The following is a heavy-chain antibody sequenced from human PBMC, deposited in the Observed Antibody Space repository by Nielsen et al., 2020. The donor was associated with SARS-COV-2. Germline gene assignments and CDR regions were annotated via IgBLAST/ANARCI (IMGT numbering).Heavy chain of an antibody. CDR2: INPGASSV. V-gene: IGHV3-48*03. D-gene: IGHD4-17*01. CDR1: GFTFSNYE. CDR3: ARDYGLAFEM. Sequence: GGSLRLSCVASGFTFSNYEMNWVRQAPGKGLEWISYINPGASSVYYGDSVKGRFTISRDNAKNSLYLQLNSLRAEDTAVYYCARDYGLAFEMWGQGTMVTVSS. J-gene: IGHJ3*02.